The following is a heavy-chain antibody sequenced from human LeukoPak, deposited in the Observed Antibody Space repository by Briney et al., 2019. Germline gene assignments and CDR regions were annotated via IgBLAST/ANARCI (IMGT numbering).Heavy chain of an antibody. Sequence: PGGSLRLSCAASGFTFSSYSMNWVRQAPGKGLEWVSYISSSSSTIYYADSVKGRFTISRDNAKNSLYLQMNSLRAEDTAVYYCARDLGYDSSGYHNWFDPWGQGTLVTVSS. V-gene: IGHV3-48*01. CDR3: ARDLGYDSSGYHNWFDP. D-gene: IGHD3-22*01. CDR1: GFTFSSYS. CDR2: ISSSSSTI. J-gene: IGHJ5*02.